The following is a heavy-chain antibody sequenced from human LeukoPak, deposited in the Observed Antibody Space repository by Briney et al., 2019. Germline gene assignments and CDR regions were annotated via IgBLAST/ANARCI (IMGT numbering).Heavy chain of an antibody. CDR1: GGSISSSSYY. CDR2: IYYSGST. V-gene: IGHV4-39*01. CDR3: ARLDDSSGYYYFDY. J-gene: IGHJ4*02. D-gene: IGHD3-22*01. Sequence: SSETLSLTCTVSGGSISSSSYYWGWIRQPPGKELEWIGSIYYSGSTYYNPSLKSRVTISVDTSKNQFSLKLSSVTAADTAVYYCARLDDSSGYYYFDYWGQGTLVTVSS.